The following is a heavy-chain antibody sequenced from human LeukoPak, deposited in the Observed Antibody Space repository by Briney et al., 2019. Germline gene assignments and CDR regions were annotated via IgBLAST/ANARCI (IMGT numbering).Heavy chain of an antibody. V-gene: IGHV4-59*08. CDR2: IYYSGST. CDR3: ARHPALGYDSSGCVGSDAFDI. D-gene: IGHD3-22*01. CDR1: GGSISTYY. Sequence: PSETLSLTCTVSGGSISTYYWSWIRQPPGKGLEWIGYIYYSGSTNYNPSLKSRVTISVDTSKNQFSLKLNSVTAADTALYYCARHPALGYDSSGCVGSDAFDIWGQGTMVTVSS. J-gene: IGHJ3*02.